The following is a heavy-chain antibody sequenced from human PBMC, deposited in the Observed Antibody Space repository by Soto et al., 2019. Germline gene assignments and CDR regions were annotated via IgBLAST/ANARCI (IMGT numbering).Heavy chain of an antibody. CDR1: GESVSTNTAT. D-gene: IGHD3-22*01. V-gene: IGHV6-1*01. J-gene: IGHJ4*02. CDR2: TYYRSKWFY. Sequence: SQTLSLTCDISGESVSTNTATWDWIRQSPSRGLEWLGRTYYRSKWFYDYAVSVRSRITISPDTSNNQFSLKLSSVTAADTAVYYCATAPKEDSSGYRFDYWGQGPLVTVPQ. CDR3: ATAPKEDSSGYRFDY.